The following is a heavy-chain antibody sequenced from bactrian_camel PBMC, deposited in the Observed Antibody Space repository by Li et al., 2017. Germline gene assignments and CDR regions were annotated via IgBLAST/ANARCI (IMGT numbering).Heavy chain of an antibody. J-gene: IGHJ4*01. D-gene: IGHD1*01. V-gene: IGHV3S55*01. CDR1: GFTAFSYC. Sequence: HVQLVESGRGSVQAGGSLRLSCAISGFTAFSYCMGWFRQAPGKEREGVAAIDSDGTTAYADSVKGRYTVSLDNAKNTVYLEMSNLNPDDTSTYYCGVRGGVADACDPEHFQYGYWGQGTQVTVS. CDR3: GVRGGVADACDPEHFQYGY. CDR2: IDSDGTT.